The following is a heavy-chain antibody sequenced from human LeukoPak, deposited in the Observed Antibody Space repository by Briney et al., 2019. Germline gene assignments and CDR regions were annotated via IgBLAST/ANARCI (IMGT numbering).Heavy chain of an antibody. Sequence: SETLSLTCTVSGGSISSYYWSWLRQPPGKGLEWIGSIYHSGSTYYNPSLKSRVTISVDTSKNQFSLKLSSVTAADTAVYYCAAPVVPAATGHGAFDIWGQGTMVTVSS. J-gene: IGHJ3*02. V-gene: IGHV4-59*04. CDR1: GGSISSYY. CDR2: IYHSGST. D-gene: IGHD2-2*01. CDR3: AAPVVPAATGHGAFDI.